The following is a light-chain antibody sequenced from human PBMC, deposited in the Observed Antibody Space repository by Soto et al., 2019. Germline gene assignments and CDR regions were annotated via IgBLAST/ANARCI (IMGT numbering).Light chain of an antibody. CDR1: QSIASSY. CDR2: GTS. J-gene: IGKJ3*01. Sequence: PGERATLSCRASQSIASSYFGWYQQKPGQAPRLLIYGTSSRATGIPDRFSGSGSGTDFTLTITRLEPEDGAVYYCQHYGTSPFTFGPGTKVEIK. V-gene: IGKV3-20*01. CDR3: QHYGTSPFT.